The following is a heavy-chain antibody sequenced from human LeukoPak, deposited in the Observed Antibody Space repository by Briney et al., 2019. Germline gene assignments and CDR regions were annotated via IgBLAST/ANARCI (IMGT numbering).Heavy chain of an antibody. CDR2: MNPNSGNT. V-gene: IGHV1-8*01. Sequence: ASVKVSCKAFGFSFASFGFNWVRQATGQGLEWMGWMNPNSGNTGYAQKFQGRVTMTRNTSISTAYMELSSLRSEDTAVYYCARGVGGYSYGFEQGYNWFDPWGQGTLVTVSS. CDR1: GFSFASFG. D-gene: IGHD5-18*01. CDR3: ARGVGGYSYGFEQGYNWFDP. J-gene: IGHJ5*02.